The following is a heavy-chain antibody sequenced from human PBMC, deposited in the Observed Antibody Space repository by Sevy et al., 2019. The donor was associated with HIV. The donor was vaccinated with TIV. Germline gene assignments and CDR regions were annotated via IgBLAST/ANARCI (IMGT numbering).Heavy chain of an antibody. D-gene: IGHD3-10*01. CDR3: ARGPPDGSYDYFDS. CDR1: GFTFSTYN. CDR2: ISGLSNYI. V-gene: IGHV3-21*06. J-gene: IGHJ4*02. Sequence: GGSLRLSCAASGFTFSTYNMNWVRQAPGKGLEWVSSISGLSNYIYYADSMKGRFTISRGNAKNTLNLQMNSLRGGDTAVYFCARGPPDGSYDYFDSWGQGILVTVSS.